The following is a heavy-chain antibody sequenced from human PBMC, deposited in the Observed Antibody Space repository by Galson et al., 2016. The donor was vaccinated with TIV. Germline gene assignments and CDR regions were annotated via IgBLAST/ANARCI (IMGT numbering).Heavy chain of an antibody. CDR2: IAYDGSYK. V-gene: IGHV3-30*18. Sequence: SLRLSCAASGFTFSSYNMHWVRQAPGKGLEWVAVIAYDGSYKHYAGSVKGRFIVSRDNSKTTLDLQMNSLGAEDTALYYCAKEESSGYYPNDAFDFWGQGTMVTVS. D-gene: IGHD3-3*01. CDR1: GFTFSSYN. CDR3: AKEESSGYYPNDAFDF. J-gene: IGHJ3*01.